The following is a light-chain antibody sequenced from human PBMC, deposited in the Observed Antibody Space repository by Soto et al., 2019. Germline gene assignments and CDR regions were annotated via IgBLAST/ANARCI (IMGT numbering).Light chain of an antibody. V-gene: IGKV3-20*01. CDR1: QTVRNNY. J-gene: IGKJ4*01. CDR3: QQFSSYPLT. CDR2: DAS. Sequence: EFVLSKSPGTLSLSPGERATLSCRASQTVRNNYLAWYQQKPGQAPRLLIYDASSRATGIPDRFSGGGSGTDFTLTISRLGPEDFAVYYCQQFSSYPLTFGGGTKVDIK.